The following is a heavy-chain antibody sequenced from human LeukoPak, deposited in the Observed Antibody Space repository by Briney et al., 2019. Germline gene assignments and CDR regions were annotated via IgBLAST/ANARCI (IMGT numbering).Heavy chain of an antibody. CDR3: ARDHFTVAGTAAFFDY. V-gene: IGHV1-24*01. CDR1: GYTLTELS. Sequence: GASVKVSCKVSGYTLTELSMHWVRQAPGKGLEWMGGFDPEDGETIYAQKFQGRVTMTEDTSTDTAYMELSSLRSEDTAVYYCARDHFTVAGTAAFFDYWGQGTLVTVSS. J-gene: IGHJ4*02. CDR2: FDPEDGET. D-gene: IGHD6-19*01.